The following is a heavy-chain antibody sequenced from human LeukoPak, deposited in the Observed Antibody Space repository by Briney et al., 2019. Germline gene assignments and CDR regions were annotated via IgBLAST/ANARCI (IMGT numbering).Heavy chain of an antibody. J-gene: IGHJ4*02. CDR3: AASGGSYSFDY. V-gene: IGHV4-59*01. D-gene: IGHD1-26*01. CDR1: GGSISSYY. CDR2: IYYSGST. Sequence: SETLSLTCTVSGGSISSYYRSWIRQPPGKGLEWIGYIYYSGSTNYNPSLKSRVTISVDTSKNQFSLKLSSVTAADTAVYYCAASGGSYSFDYWGQGTLVTVSS.